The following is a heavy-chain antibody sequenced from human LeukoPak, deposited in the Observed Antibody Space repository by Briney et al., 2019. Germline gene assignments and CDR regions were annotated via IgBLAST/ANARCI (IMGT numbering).Heavy chain of an antibody. CDR3: ARDYGSGMDV. CDR2: IWYDGSNK. D-gene: IGHD3-10*01. J-gene: IGHJ6*02. CDR1: GMTFSSYG. V-gene: IGHV3-33*01. Sequence: GGSLRLSCAASGMTFSSYGMHWVRQAPGKGLEWVALIWYDGSNKYYADSVKGRSTISRDNSKNLLNLQMNSLRAEDTAVYYCARDYGSGMDVWGQGTTVTVS.